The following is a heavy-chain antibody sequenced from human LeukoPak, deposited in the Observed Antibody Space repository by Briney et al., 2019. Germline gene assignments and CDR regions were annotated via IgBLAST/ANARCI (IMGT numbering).Heavy chain of an antibody. CDR3: ARGINCSGGSCYLNYFDY. J-gene: IGHJ4*02. Sequence: SETLSLTCTVSGGSISSYYWSWIRQPPGKGLEWIGYIYYSGSTNYNPSLKSRVTISVDTSKNQFSLKLSSVTAADTVVYYCARGINCSGGSCYLNYFDYWGQGTLVTVSS. CDR2: IYYSGST. CDR1: GGSISSYY. D-gene: IGHD2-15*01. V-gene: IGHV4-59*01.